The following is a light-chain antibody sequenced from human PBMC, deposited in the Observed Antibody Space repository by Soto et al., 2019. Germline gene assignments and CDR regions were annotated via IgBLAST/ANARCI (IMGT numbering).Light chain of an antibody. CDR3: QHYKMYSPWT. V-gene: IGKV1D-16*01. J-gene: IGKJ1*01. CDR2: AAS. Sequence: DIQMPQSPSSVSASVGDRVTITCRASQGISSWLAWYQQKPGKAPKLLIYAASSLQSGVPSRFSGSGSGTEFTLTISSLQPDDFATYYCQHYKMYSPWTFGQGTKVDIK. CDR1: QGISSW.